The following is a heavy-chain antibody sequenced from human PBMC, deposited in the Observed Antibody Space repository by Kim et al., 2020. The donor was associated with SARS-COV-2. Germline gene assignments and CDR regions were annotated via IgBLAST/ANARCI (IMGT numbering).Heavy chain of an antibody. CDR2: TYYRSKWYN. J-gene: IGHJ6*02. D-gene: IGHD1-7*01. Sequence: SQTLSLTCAISGDSVSSNSAAWNWIRQSPSRGLEWLGRTYYRSKWYNDYAVSVKSRITINPDTSKNQFSLQLNSVTPEDTAVYYCASEMGWNYSGYYYYGMDVWGQGTTVTVSS. CDR1: GDSVSSNSAA. V-gene: IGHV6-1*01. CDR3: ASEMGWNYSGYYYYGMDV.